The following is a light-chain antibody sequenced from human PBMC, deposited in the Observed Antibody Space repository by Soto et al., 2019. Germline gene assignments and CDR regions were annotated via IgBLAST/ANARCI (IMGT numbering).Light chain of an antibody. CDR3: QSYDSSLSAYV. CDR2: GNS. J-gene: IGLJ1*01. Sequence: QSVLTQLPSVSGAPGQRVTISCTGGSSDIGAGYDVHWYQQLPGTAPKLLIYGNSDRPSGVPDRFSGSKSGTSASLAITGLQAEDEADYYCQSYDSSLSAYVFGTGTKVTVL. CDR1: SSDIGAGYD. V-gene: IGLV1-40*01.